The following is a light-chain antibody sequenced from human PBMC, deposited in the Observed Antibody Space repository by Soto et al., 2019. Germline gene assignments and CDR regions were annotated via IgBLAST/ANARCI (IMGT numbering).Light chain of an antibody. CDR2: EVS. CDR3: SSYAGSNNFDV. CDR1: SSDVGGYNY. J-gene: IGLJ1*01. Sequence: QSALTQPPSASGSPGQSVTISCTGTSSDVGGYNYVSWYQQHPGEAPKLMIYEVSKRPSGVPDRFSGSKSGNTASLTVSGLQAEDEADYYCSSYAGSNNFDVFGTGTKLTVL. V-gene: IGLV2-8*01.